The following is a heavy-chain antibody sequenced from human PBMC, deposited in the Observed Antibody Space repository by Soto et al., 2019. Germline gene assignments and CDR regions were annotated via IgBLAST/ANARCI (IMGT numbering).Heavy chain of an antibody. CDR2: INPNSGGT. Sequence: GPSVKVSCKASGYTFTGYYMHWVRQAPGQGLEWMGWINPNSGGTNYAQKFQGWVTMTRDTSISTAYMELSRLRSDDTAVYYCARAPHCSGGSCYSDNWFDPWGQGTLVTVSS. V-gene: IGHV1-2*04. J-gene: IGHJ5*02. CDR3: ARAPHCSGGSCYSDNWFDP. CDR1: GYTFTGYY. D-gene: IGHD2-15*01.